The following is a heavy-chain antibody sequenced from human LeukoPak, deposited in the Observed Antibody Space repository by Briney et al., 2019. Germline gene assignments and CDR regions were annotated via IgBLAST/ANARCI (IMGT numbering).Heavy chain of an antibody. CDR3: ASTHCSSTSCPMDV. CDR1: GFTFSSYS. CDR2: ISSSSSTI. J-gene: IGHJ6*03. V-gene: IGHV3-48*04. D-gene: IGHD2-2*01. Sequence: GGSLRLSCAASGFTFSSYSMNWVRQAPGKGLEWVSYISSSSSTIYYADSVKGRFTISRDNAKNSLYLQMNSLRAEDTAVYYCASTHCSSTSCPMDVWGKGTTVTVSS.